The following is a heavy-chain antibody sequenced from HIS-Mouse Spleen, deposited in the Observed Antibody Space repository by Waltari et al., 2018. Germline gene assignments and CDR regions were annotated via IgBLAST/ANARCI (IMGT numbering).Heavy chain of an antibody. CDR2: IYYSGST. J-gene: IGHJ2*01. Sequence: QLQLQESGPGLVKPSETLSLTCTVSGGSISSSSYYWGWIRQPPGKGLEWIGSIYYSGSTYSPPSLSSRVTISVATSKNQFSLKLSSVTAADTAVYYCAREIPYSSSWYDWYFDLWGRGTLVTVSS. CDR1: GGSISSSSYY. V-gene: IGHV4-39*07. D-gene: IGHD6-13*01. CDR3: AREIPYSSSWYDWYFDL.